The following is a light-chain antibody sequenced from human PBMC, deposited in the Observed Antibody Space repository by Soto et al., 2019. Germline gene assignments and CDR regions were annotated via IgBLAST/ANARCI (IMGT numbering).Light chain of an antibody. V-gene: IGKV3-20*01. CDR3: QQYGSSPIN. CDR2: GAS. Sequence: EIVLTQSPGTLSLSPGERATLSCRASQSVSSSYLAWYQQKPGQAPRLLIYGASSRATGTPDRFSGSGSGTDSTLTISRLETEYFGVYYCQQYGSSPINFAQGTRLEIK. CDR1: QSVSSSY. J-gene: IGKJ5*01.